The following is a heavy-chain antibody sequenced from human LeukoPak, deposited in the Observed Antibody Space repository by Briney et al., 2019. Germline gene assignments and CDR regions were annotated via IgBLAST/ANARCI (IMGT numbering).Heavy chain of an antibody. J-gene: IGHJ4*02. Sequence: SETLSLTCAVYGGSFSGYYWSWIRQPPGKGLEWIGEINHSGSTYYNPSLKSRVTISVDTSKNQFSLKLSSVTAADTAVYYCARHRGYCSGGSCYWMDYFDYWGQGTLVTVSS. V-gene: IGHV4-34*01. D-gene: IGHD2-15*01. CDR3: ARHRGYCSGGSCYWMDYFDY. CDR2: INHSGST. CDR1: GGSFSGYY.